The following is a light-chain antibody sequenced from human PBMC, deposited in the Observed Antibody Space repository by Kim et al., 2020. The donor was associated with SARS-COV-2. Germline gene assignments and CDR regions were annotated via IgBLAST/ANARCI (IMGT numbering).Light chain of an antibody. CDR2: DVI. V-gene: IGLV2-11*01. CDR1: NNDVGGYDY. CDR3: CSYAGRYSFV. Sequence: GQSVTTSCTGTNNDVGGYDYVSWYQYHPGKAPKLIIYDVIKRPSGVPDRFSASKSGSTASLTISGLQAEDEADYLCCSYAGRYSFVFGFGTKVTVL. J-gene: IGLJ1*01.